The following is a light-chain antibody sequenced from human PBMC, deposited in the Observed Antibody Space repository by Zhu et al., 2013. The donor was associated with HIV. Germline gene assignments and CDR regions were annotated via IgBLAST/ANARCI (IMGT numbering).Light chain of an antibody. CDR3: QQYDDLRIT. CDR2: KAS. Sequence: DIQMSQSPSTLSASVGDTVTITCRASQSIGKWLAWYQQKPGEAPKLLVHKASTLDDGVPSRFSGSGAGAEFTLTITSLQPEDGATYYCQQYDDLRITFGQGTRLDIK. J-gene: IGKJ5*01. V-gene: IGKV1-5*03. CDR1: QSIGKW.